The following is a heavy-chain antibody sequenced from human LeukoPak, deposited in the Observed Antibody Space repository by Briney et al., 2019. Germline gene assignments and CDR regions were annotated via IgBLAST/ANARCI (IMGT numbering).Heavy chain of an antibody. J-gene: IGHJ6*03. CDR2: ISSSGSTI. CDR1: GFTFSSYT. D-gene: IGHD3-3*01. Sequence: GGPLRLSCAASGFTFSSYTMNWVRQAPGKGLEWVSYISSSGSTIYYADSVKGRFTISRDNAKNSLYLQMNSLRAEDTAVYYCARDQVGGYDFWSGYLAYYYYYMDVWGKGTTVTVSS. CDR3: ARDQVGGYDFWSGYLAYYYYYMDV. V-gene: IGHV3-48*04.